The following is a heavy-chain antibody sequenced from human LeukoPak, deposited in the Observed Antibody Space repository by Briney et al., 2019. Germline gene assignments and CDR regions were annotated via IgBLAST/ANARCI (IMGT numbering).Heavy chain of an antibody. V-gene: IGHV4-39*02. J-gene: IGHJ4*02. CDR2: IYYVGQT. Sequence: SETLSLTCTVSGSSIISASYYWGWIRQSPGGGLEWLGSIYYVGQTDYKSSLKSRLTMSVDTSRNQFSLKLNSVTAADTAVYYCARDLSQYSYGTFDYWGQGTLVTVSS. CDR1: GSSIISASYY. D-gene: IGHD5-18*01. CDR3: ARDLSQYSYGTFDY.